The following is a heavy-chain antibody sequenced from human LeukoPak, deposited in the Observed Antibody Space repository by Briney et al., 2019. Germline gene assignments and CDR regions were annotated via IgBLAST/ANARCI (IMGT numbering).Heavy chain of an antibody. CDR2: ISYDGSNK. CDR1: GFTFSSYA. V-gene: IGHV3-30*04. CDR3: ARGGRFSIAAAGFDY. D-gene: IGHD6-13*01. J-gene: IGHJ4*02. Sequence: GGSLRLSCAASGFTFSSYAMPWVRQAPGKGLEWVAVISYDGSNKYYADSVKGRFTISRDNSKNTLYLQMNSLRAEDTAVYYCARGGRFSIAAAGFDYWGQGTLVTVSS.